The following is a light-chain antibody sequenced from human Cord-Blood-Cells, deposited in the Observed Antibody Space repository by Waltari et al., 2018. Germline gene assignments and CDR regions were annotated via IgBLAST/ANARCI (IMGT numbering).Light chain of an antibody. V-gene: IGLV2-14*01. CDR3: SSYTSSSTYV. CDR2: DVS. CDR1: SIDVGGSHN. J-gene: IGLJ1*01. Sequence: QSALTQPASVSGSPGQSITISCTGTSIDVGGSHNVSWYQQHPGKAPKLMLYDVSNRPSGVSNRFSGSKSGNTASLTISGLQAEDEADYYCSSYTSSSTYVFGTGTKVTVL.